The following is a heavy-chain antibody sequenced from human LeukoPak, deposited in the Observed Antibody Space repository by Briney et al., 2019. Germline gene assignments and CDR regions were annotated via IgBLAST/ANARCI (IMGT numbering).Heavy chain of an antibody. D-gene: IGHD3-3*01. V-gene: IGHV3-23*01. CDR3: AKSWGYDFWSGYQADY. J-gene: IGHJ4*02. CDR1: GFTFSSYA. CDR2: ISGSGGST. Sequence: GGSLRLSCAASGFTFSSYAMSWVRQAPGKGLEWVPAISGSGGSTYYADSVKGRFTISRDNSKNTLYLQMNSLRAEDTAVYYCAKSWGYDFWSGYQADYWGQGTLVTVSS.